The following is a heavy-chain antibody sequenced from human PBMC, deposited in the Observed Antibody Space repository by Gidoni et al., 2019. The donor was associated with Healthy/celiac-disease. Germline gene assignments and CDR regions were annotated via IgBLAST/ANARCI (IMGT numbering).Heavy chain of an antibody. CDR3: ARSFMVRGAPWAFDI. J-gene: IGHJ3*02. Sequence: QVQLQESGPGLVKPSGTLSITCAVSRCSISSSNWWRWVRQPPGKGLEWIGKIYQSGSTNYNPSLKSRVTIAVNKSKNQFARKRSSVTAADTAVYYCARSFMVRGAPWAFDIWGQGTMVTVSS. CDR2: IYQSGST. CDR1: RCSISSSNW. D-gene: IGHD3-10*01. V-gene: IGHV4-4*02.